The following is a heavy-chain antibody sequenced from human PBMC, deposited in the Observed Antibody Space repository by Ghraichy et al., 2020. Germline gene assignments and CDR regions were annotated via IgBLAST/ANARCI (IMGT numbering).Heavy chain of an antibody. D-gene: IGHD5-18*01. CDR1: GFTFSSDA. J-gene: IGHJ4*02. CDR3: ARDRRRGYNNDPPLDY. V-gene: IGHV3-30*04. Sequence: GGSLRLSCAASGFTFSSDAMHWVRQAPGKGLEWVAAISYDGTYKFYADSVKGRFTISRDNPKNTLDLQMNSLRTEDTAVYYCARDRRRGYNNDPPLDYWGQGTLVTVSS. CDR2: ISYDGTYK.